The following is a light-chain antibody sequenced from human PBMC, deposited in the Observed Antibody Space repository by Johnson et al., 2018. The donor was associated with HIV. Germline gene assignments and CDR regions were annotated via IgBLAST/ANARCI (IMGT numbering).Light chain of an antibody. Sequence: QSVLTQPPSVSAAPGQKVTISCSGSSSNIGNNYVSWYQQLPGTAPKLLIYENNKRPSGIPDRFSGSKSDTSATLGITGLPTGDEADYYCGTWDVSLIAYVFGTGTEVTVL. V-gene: IGLV1-51*02. J-gene: IGLJ1*01. CDR1: SSNIGNNY. CDR2: ENN. CDR3: GTWDVSLIAYV.